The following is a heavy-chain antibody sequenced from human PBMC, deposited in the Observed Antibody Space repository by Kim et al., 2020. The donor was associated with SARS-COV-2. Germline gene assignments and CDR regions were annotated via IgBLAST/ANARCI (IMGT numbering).Heavy chain of an antibody. CDR2: ISSSSSYT. J-gene: IGHJ6*02. Sequence: GGSLRLSCAASGFTFSDYYMSWIRQAPGKGLEWVSYISSSSSYTNYADSVKGRFTISRDNAKNSLYLQMNSLRAEDTAVYYCARSAVEPYYYYYGMDVWGQGTTVTVSS. CDR1: GFTFSDYY. V-gene: IGHV3-11*06. CDR3: ARSAVEPYYYYYGMDV.